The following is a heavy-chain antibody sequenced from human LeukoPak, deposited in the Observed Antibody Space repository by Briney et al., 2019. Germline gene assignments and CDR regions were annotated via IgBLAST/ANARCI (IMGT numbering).Heavy chain of an antibody. Sequence: ASVKVSCKTSGYTFTGYFMHWVRQAPGQGLEWMGWINPSGGSTSYAQKFQGRVTMTRDTSTSTVYMELSSLRSEDTAVYYCAREGPIQLWTGYYYYMDVRGKGTTVTISS. CDR2: INPSGGST. D-gene: IGHD5-18*01. CDR3: AREGPIQLWTGYYYYMDV. J-gene: IGHJ6*03. CDR1: GYTFTGYF. V-gene: IGHV1-46*01.